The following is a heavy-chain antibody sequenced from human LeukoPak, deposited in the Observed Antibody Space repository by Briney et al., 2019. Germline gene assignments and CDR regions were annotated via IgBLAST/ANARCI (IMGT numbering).Heavy chain of an antibody. CDR3: AKDERRRSRILHYGSGSYPTYYFDY. J-gene: IGHJ4*02. CDR2: LSGSGGST. Sequence: PGGSLRLSCAASGFTFSSYAMSWVRQAPGKGLELVSALSGSGGSTYYADSVKGRFTISRDNSKNTLYLQMNRLRAEDTAVYYCAKDERRRSRILHYGSGSYPTYYFDYWGQGTLVTVSS. D-gene: IGHD3-10*01. CDR1: GFTFSSYA. V-gene: IGHV3-23*01.